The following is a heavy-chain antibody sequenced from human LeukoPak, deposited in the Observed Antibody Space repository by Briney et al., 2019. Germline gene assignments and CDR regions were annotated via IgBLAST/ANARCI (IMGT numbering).Heavy chain of an antibody. D-gene: IGHD3-9*01. J-gene: IGHJ4*02. CDR3: ARLSEQNHNDILTGSMDY. Sequence: GESLKISCKGSGYSFTSYWSGWVRQMPGKGLEWMGIIYPGDSDTRYSQSFQGQVTISADKSISNAYLQWSSLKASDTAMYYCARLSEQNHNDILTGSMDYWGQGTLVTVSS. V-gene: IGHV5-51*01. CDR2: IYPGDSDT. CDR1: GYSFTSYW.